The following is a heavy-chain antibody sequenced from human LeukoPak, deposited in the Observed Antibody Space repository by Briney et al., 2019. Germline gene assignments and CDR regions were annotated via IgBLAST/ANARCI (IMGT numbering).Heavy chain of an antibody. D-gene: IGHD3-10*01. CDR1: GYTFTSYG. Sequence: ASVKVSCQACGYTFTSYGISWVRQAAEQGLEWMGWISAYNGNTNYAQKLPGRVTMTTGTSTSTAYMGLRSLISDDTAVYYCARVLITMVHSSSPGTFDYWGQGTLVTVSS. V-gene: IGHV1-18*01. CDR3: ARVLITMVHSSSPGTFDY. J-gene: IGHJ4*02. CDR2: ISAYNGNT.